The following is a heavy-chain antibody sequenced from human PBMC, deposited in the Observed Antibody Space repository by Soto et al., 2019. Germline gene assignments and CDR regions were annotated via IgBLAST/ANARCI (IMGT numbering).Heavy chain of an antibody. J-gene: IGHJ2*01. Sequence: QVQLVQSGAEVKKPGSSVKVSCKASGGTFSSYAISWVRQAPGQGLEWMGGIIPIFGTANYAQKFQGRVTITADESTSSAYMELSSLRSEDTAVYYCARAAYCGGDCYSPWYFDLWGRGTLVTVSS. CDR2: IIPIFGTA. V-gene: IGHV1-69*01. CDR1: GGTFSSYA. D-gene: IGHD2-21*02. CDR3: ARAAYCGGDCYSPWYFDL.